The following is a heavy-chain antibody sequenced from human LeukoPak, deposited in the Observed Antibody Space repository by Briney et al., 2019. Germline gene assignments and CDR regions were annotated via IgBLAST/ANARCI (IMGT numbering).Heavy chain of an antibody. V-gene: IGHV3-74*01. Sequence: AGSLRLSCAASGFTFSNYWMHWVRQAPGKGLVWVSRISSDGSSTSYADSVKGRFTISRDNAKNTLYLQMNSLRAEDTAVYYCARTAYSDYSLGFWGQGTLVTVSS. D-gene: IGHD5-12*01. J-gene: IGHJ4*02. CDR2: ISSDGSST. CDR3: ARTAYSDYSLGF. CDR1: GFTFSNYW.